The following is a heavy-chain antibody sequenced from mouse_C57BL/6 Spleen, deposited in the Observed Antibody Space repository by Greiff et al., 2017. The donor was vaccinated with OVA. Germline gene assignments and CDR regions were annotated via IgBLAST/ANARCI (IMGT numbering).Heavy chain of an antibody. V-gene: IGHV1-26*01. CDR2: INPNNGGT. J-gene: IGHJ4*01. CDR1: GYTFTDYY. CDR3: ASDYDYDGGYVDY. Sequence: EVQLQQSGPELVKPGASVKISCKASGYTFTDYYMNWVKQSHGKSLEWIGDINPNNGGTSYNQKFKGKATLTVDTSSSTAYMELRSLTSEDSAVYYCASDYDYDGGYVDYWGQGTSVTVSS. D-gene: IGHD2-4*01.